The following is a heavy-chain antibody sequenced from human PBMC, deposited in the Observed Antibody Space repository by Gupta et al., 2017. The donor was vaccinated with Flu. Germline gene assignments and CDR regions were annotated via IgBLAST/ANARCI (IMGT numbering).Heavy chain of an antibody. CDR1: GGTFSSYA. V-gene: IGHV1-69*06. CDR3: ARADSAVAALDS. Sequence: QVQLVPSGAEVTKPGSSVKVSCEASGGTFSSYAIRWVLQAPGQGLEWMGAIIPIFGTANYAQKFQGRVTITADKSTSTAYMELSSLRSEDTAVDYCARADSAVAALDSWGQGILVTVSS. CDR2: IIPIFGTA. D-gene: IGHD2-15*01. J-gene: IGHJ4*02.